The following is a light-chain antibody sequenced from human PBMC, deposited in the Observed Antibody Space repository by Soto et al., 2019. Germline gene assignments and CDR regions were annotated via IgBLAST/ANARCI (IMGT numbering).Light chain of an antibody. CDR1: SSNVGSNS. Sequence: QSVLTQPPSASGTPGQRVTISCSGGSSNVGSNSVYWYQQLPGTAPKLLIYSNNQRPSGVPDRFSGSKSGTSASLAISGLRSEDEADYYCAAWDDSLSGPVFGGGTKPTVL. V-gene: IGLV1-47*02. CDR2: SNN. CDR3: AAWDDSLSGPV. J-gene: IGLJ3*02.